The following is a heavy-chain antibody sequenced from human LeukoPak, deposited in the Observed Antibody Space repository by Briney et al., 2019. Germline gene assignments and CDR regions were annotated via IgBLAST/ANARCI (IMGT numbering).Heavy chain of an antibody. Sequence: PSETLSLTWTVSGGSISSSSYYWGWVRQRPGKGLEWIGRIYYSGSTYYNPSLKNRVTISVDTSKNQFSLKLSSVTAADTAVYYCARQLGYSSFDYWGQGTLVTVSS. D-gene: IGHD5-24*01. CDR3: ARQLGYSSFDY. V-gene: IGHV4-39*01. CDR2: IYYSGST. J-gene: IGHJ4*02. CDR1: GGSISSSSYY.